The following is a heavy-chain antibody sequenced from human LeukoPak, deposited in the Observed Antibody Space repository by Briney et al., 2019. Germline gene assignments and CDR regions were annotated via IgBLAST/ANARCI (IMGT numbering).Heavy chain of an antibody. D-gene: IGHD3-9*01. CDR2: IYWDDDK. Sequence: TLSLTCTVSGGSISSYYWSWIRQPPGKGLEWLALIYWDDDKRYSPSLKTRLTITKDTSKNQVVLTVTNMDPVDTATYYCTYVALSVLTGRSHFDYWGQGTQVTVSS. J-gene: IGHJ4*02. CDR1: GGSISSYYW. CDR3: TYVALSVLTGRSHFDY. V-gene: IGHV2-5*08.